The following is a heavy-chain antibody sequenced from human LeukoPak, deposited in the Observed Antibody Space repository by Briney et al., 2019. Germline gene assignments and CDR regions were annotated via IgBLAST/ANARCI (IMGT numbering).Heavy chain of an antibody. J-gene: IGHJ4*02. Sequence: SETLSLTCTVSGGSISSGGYYWSWIRQHPGKGLEWIGYIYYSGSTYYNPSLKSRVTISVDTSKNQFSLKLSSVTAADTAVYYCARDRGIAARQYYFDYWGQGTLVTVSS. CDR2: IYYSGST. V-gene: IGHV4-31*03. CDR3: ARDRGIAARQYYFDY. CDR1: GGSISSGGYY. D-gene: IGHD6-6*01.